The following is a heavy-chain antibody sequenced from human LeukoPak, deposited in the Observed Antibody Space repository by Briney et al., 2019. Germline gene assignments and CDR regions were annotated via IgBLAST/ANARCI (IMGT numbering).Heavy chain of an antibody. D-gene: IGHD1-26*01. CDR2: ISRSSSEI. CDR1: GFTLSSHR. Sequence: GGSLRLSCAASGFTLSSHRMNWVRQAPGKGLEWVSDISRSSSEIHYADSVTGRFTISRDNAKNSVYLQMNSLRVEDTAVYYCARDSGTYGYYMDVWGKGTTVTVSS. CDR3: ARDSGTYGYYMDV. V-gene: IGHV3-48*01. J-gene: IGHJ6*04.